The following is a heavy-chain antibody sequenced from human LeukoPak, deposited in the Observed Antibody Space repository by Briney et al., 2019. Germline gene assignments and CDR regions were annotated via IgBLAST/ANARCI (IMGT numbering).Heavy chain of an antibody. CDR1: GYIFTSYA. J-gene: IGHJ5*02. Sequence: ASVKVSCKASGYIFTSYAMHWVRQAPGQRLEWMGWINGGKGNIKYSQEFQGRVTISKDTSARTAYMELSSLRSEDTAVYYCARSRTDDYGDWWWFDPWGQGTLVTVSS. D-gene: IGHD4-17*01. CDR3: ARSRTDDYGDWWWFDP. V-gene: IGHV1-3*01. CDR2: INGGKGNI.